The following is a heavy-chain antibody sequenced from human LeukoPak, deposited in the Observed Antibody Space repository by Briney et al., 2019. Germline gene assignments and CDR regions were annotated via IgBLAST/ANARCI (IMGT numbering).Heavy chain of an antibody. CDR3: ARVENFYCSGGSCTGY. CDR2: ISGSGGST. CDR1: GFTFSSYA. V-gene: IGHV3-23*01. D-gene: IGHD2-15*01. Sequence: TGGSLRLSCAASGFTFSSYAMSWVRQAPGKGLEWVSAISGSGGSTYYADSVKGRFTISRDNAKNSLYLQMNSLRAEDTAVYYCARVENFYCSGGSCTGYWGQGTLVTVSS. J-gene: IGHJ4*02.